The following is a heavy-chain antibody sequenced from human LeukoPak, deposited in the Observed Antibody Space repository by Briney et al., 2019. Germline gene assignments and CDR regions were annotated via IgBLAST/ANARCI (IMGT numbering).Heavy chain of an antibody. CDR3: ARAFGVYYMDV. D-gene: IGHD3-16*01. J-gene: IGHJ6*03. V-gene: IGHV4-34*01. CDR1: GGSFSGYY. CDR2: INHSGST. Sequence: SETLSLTCAVYGGSFSGYYWSWIRQPPGKGLEWIGEINHSGSTNYNPSLKSRVTISVDTSKNQFSLKLSSVTAADTAVYYCARAFGVYYMDVWGKGTTVTVSS.